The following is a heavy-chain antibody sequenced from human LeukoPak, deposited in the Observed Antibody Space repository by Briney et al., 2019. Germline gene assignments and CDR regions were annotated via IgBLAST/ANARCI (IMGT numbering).Heavy chain of an antibody. Sequence: GESLKISCKGSGYSFTSYWIGWVRQMPGKGLEWMGLIYPVDSDTRYSPSFQGQVTISADKSISTAYLQWSSLRASDTAIYYCARRPGNSGRIDYWGQGTLVTVSS. CDR1: GYSFTSYW. D-gene: IGHD6-19*01. V-gene: IGHV5-51*01. CDR2: IYPVDSDT. CDR3: ARRPGNSGRIDY. J-gene: IGHJ4*02.